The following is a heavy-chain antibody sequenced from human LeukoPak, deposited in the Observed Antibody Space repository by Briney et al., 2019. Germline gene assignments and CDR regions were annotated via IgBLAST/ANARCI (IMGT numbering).Heavy chain of an antibody. D-gene: IGHD1-26*01. V-gene: IGHV3-7*03. J-gene: IGHJ4*02. CDR1: GFTFSRFW. Sequence: GGSLRLSCAASGFTFSRFWMTWVRQAPGKGLEWVANINQDGSEKYYVDSVKGRFTISRDNAKNSLYLQMNSLRSEDTAVYYCARGASGATTFFDYWGQGTLATVSS. CDR3: ARGASGATTFFDY. CDR2: INQDGSEK.